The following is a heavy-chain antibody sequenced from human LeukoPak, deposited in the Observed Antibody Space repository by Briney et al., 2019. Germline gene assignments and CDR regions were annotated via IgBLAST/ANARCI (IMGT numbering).Heavy chain of an antibody. D-gene: IGHD6-13*01. CDR1: GFTFSSYW. CDR2: IKQDGSEK. Sequence: GGSLRLSCAASGFTFSSYWMSWVRQAPGKGLEWVAIIKQDGSEKYYVDSVKGRFTISRDNAKNSLYLQMNSLRAEDTAVYYCARGYSSSCHDYWGQGTLVTVSS. CDR3: ARGYSSSCHDY. V-gene: IGHV3-7*01. J-gene: IGHJ4*02.